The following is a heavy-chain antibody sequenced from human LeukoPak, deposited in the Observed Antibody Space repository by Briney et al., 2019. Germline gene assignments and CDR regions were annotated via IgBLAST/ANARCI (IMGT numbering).Heavy chain of an antibody. V-gene: IGHV1-69*05. CDR3: ARPPWEHRDYYYYMDV. Sequence: SAKVSCKASGGTFSSYAISWVRQAPGQGLEWMGGIIPIFGTANYAQKFQGRVTITTDESTSTAYMELSSLRSEDTAVYYCARPPWEHRDYYYYMDVWGKGTTVTVSS. CDR1: GGTFSSYA. D-gene: IGHD1-26*01. CDR2: IIPIFGTA. J-gene: IGHJ6*03.